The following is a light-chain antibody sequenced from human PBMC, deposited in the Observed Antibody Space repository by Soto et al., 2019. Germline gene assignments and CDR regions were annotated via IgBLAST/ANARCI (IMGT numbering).Light chain of an antibody. Sequence: EIVLTQSPATLSLSPGERATLSCRASQSVTGYLAWYQQKPGQAPRLLIYDASSRATGIPARFSGSGSGTDFTLTIPSLEHEAFAFYYRQQSSDCTSTFGRGTKVEI. CDR1: QSVTGY. V-gene: IGKV3-11*01. J-gene: IGKJ4*01. CDR2: DAS. CDR3: QQSSDCTST.